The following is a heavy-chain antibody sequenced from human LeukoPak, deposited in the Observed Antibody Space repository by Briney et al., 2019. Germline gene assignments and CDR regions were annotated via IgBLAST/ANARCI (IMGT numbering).Heavy chain of an antibody. V-gene: IGHV4-59*08. CDR1: GGSISSYY. J-gene: IGHJ4*02. CDR2: IYYSGST. Sequence: SETLSLTCTVSGGSISSYYWSWIRQPPGKGLEWIGYIYYSGSTNYNPSLKSRVTISVDTSKNQFSLKLSSVTAADTAVYYCASNTDYYDSSGYYFDYWGQGTLVTVSS. D-gene: IGHD3-22*01. CDR3: ASNTDYYDSSGYYFDY.